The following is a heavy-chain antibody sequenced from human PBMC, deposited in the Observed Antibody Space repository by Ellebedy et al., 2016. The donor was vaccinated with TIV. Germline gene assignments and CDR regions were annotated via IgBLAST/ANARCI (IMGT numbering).Heavy chain of an antibody. Sequence: PGGSLRLSCTASGFNFSNYGMHWVRQAPGRGLEWVAIFWYDGSNKYYVDSVKGRFTISRDNAKNILSLQMNSLRADDTAVYYCGRGRVSMSIDYWGQGTLVTVSS. D-gene: IGHD2/OR15-2a*01. CDR2: FWYDGSNK. V-gene: IGHV3-33*01. CDR3: GRGRVSMSIDY. J-gene: IGHJ4*02. CDR1: GFNFSNYG.